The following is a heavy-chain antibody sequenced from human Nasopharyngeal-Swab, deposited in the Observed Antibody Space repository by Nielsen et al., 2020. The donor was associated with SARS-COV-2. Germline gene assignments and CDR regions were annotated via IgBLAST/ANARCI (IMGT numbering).Heavy chain of an antibody. V-gene: IGHV3-49*02. CDR2: IRSKAYGGTT. D-gene: IGHD6-13*01. J-gene: IGHJ4*02. Sequence: WIRQPPGKGLEWVGFIRSKAYGGTTEYAASVKGRFTISRDDSKSIAYLQMNNLKTEDTAVYYCTRVTSSWYFSIDYWGQGTLVTVSS. CDR3: TRVTSSWYFSIDY.